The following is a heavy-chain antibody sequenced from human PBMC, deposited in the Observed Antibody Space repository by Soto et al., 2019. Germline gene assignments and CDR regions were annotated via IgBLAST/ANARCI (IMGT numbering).Heavy chain of an antibody. CDR2: IIPGNVDT. CDR3: ATDVRNDSVCGTYRNLFDS. V-gene: IGHV1-3*01. CDR1: GYTFTNYA. D-gene: IGHD3-16*02. J-gene: IGHJ4*02. Sequence: QVQLVQSGAEVKKPGASVKVSCKASGYTFTNYAIHWVRQAPGQRLEWMGWIIPGNVDTKYTQRFQGRVTITRDTSASTVYMELSSLSSEDTAVYYCATDVRNDSVCGTYRNLFDSWGQGTLVTVSS.